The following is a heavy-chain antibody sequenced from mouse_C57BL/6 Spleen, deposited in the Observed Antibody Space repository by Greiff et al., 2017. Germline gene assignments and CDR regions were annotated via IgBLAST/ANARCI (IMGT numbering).Heavy chain of an antibody. CDR3: ASFSRFAY. CDR2: IDPSDSST. V-gene: IGHV1-59*01. CDR1: GYTFTSYW. Sequence: QVQLQQPGAELVRPGTSVKLSCKASGYTFTSYWMHWVKQRPGQGLEWIGVIDPSDSSTNYNQKFKGKATLTVDTSSSTAYMQLSSLTSEDSAVYYCASFSRFAYWSQGTLVTVSA. J-gene: IGHJ3*01.